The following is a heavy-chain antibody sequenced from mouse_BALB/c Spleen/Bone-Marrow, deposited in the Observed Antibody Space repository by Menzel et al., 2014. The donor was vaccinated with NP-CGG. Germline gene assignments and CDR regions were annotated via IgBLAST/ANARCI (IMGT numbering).Heavy chain of an antibody. Sequence: EVKVVESGGGLVQPGDSLRLSCATSGFTFSDFYMEWVRQPPGKRLEWIAASRSKAKHYTTEYSASVRGRFIVSRDTSQSTLYLQMNALRAEDTAIYYCARDVGYGNYFVYWGQGTLVTVSA. D-gene: IGHD2-10*02. J-gene: IGHJ3*01. CDR2: SRSKAKHYTT. CDR1: GFTFSDFY. CDR3: ARDVGYGNYFVY. V-gene: IGHV7-1*02.